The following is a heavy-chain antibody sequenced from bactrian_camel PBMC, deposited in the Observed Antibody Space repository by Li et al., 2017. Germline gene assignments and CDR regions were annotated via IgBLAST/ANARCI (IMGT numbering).Heavy chain of an antibody. V-gene: IGHV3S37*01. Sequence: VQLVESGGGSVQVGGSLRLTCETTDYNVKNKCMGWFRGAPGKGREHVAHIATIDKDGNIKYSDSVKGRFTLSRENAANTLYLQMDSLKPEDTAVYYCAASVLWGFGCGDDGRYRYWGEGTQVTVS. J-gene: IGHJ4*01. CDR3: AASVLWGFGCGDDGRYRY. CDR2: IATIDKDGNI. D-gene: IGHD3*01. CDR1: DYNVKNKC.